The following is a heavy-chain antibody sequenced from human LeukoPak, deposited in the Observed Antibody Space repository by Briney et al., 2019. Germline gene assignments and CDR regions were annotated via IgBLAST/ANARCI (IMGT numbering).Heavy chain of an antibody. D-gene: IGHD3-10*01. J-gene: IGHJ6*02. CDR2: IYSGGST. Sequence: GGSLRLSCAASGFTVSSNYMSWVRQAPGKGLEWVSVIYSGGSTYYADSVKGRFTISRDNSKNTLYLQMNSLRAEDTAVYYCARDKWRVYGSGSYYYYYGMDVWGQGTTVTVSS. CDR1: GFTVSSNY. CDR3: ARDKWRVYGSGSYYYYYGMDV. V-gene: IGHV3-53*01.